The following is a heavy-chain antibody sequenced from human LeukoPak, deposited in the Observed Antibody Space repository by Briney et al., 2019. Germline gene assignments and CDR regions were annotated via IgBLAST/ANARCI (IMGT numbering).Heavy chain of an antibody. CDR1: GFTFSTYG. CDR3: AKEEVVGTYYIDY. D-gene: IGHD1-26*01. J-gene: IGHJ4*02. V-gene: IGHV3-30*18. Sequence: GRSLRLSCAASGFTFSTYGMHWVRQAPGKGLDWVAVIANDGNRKYYADSVRGRLTISRDNSKNTLYLQMNSLRPEDTAVYFCAKEEVVGTYYIDYWGQGTLVTVSS. CDR2: IANDGNRK.